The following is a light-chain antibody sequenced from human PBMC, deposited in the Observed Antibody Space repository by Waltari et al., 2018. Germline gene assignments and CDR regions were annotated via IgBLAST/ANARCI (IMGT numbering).Light chain of an antibody. CDR1: QSVAGSY. V-gene: IGKV3-20*01. CDR3: QQYGGSPYT. CDR2: DAS. J-gene: IGKJ2*01. Sequence: EIELTQSPGTLSLSPGERATLSCRASQSVAGSYLAWYQHKPGQVPRLLIYDASIRATGIPDRFSGSGSGTGFTLTISRLEPEDFAVYYCQQYGGSPYTFGQGTKLEIK.